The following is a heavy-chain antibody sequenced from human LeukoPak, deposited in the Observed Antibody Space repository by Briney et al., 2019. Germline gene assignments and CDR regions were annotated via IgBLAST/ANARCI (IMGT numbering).Heavy chain of an antibody. CDR1: GGSISSYY. Sequence: SETLSLTCTVSGGSISSYYWSWIRQPPGKGLEWIGYIYYSGSTNYNPSLKSRVTISVDTSKTQFSLKLSSVTAADPAVYYCARVALGYCSGGSCYYYYYMDVWGKGTTVTVSS. CDR3: ARVALGYCSGGSCYYYYYMDV. V-gene: IGHV4-59*01. CDR2: IYYSGST. D-gene: IGHD2-15*01. J-gene: IGHJ6*03.